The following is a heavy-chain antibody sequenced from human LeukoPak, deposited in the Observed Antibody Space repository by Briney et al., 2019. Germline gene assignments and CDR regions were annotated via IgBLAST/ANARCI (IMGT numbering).Heavy chain of an antibody. D-gene: IGHD5-12*01. V-gene: IGHV1-2*02. CDR1: GYTFTAYY. Sequence: AASMKVSCKASGYTFTAYYIHWVRQAPGQGLEWMGWINPNSGAADYAQKFQGRVTMTRDTSIRTAYMEVSRLRSDDTAVYYCATDPGYNAYDVSGWFDPWGQGTLVTVSS. CDR2: INPNSGAA. CDR3: ATDPGYNAYDVSGWFDP. J-gene: IGHJ5*02.